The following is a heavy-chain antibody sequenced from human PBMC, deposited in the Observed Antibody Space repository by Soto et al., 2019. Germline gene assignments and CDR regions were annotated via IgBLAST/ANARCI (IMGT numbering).Heavy chain of an antibody. V-gene: IGHV3-53*01. CDR1: GFPVSSNY. CDR3: ARAGPGPFDY. D-gene: IGHD3-10*01. CDR2: IYSGGST. J-gene: IGHJ4*02. Sequence: GGSLRLSCAASGFPVSSNYMSWVRQAPGKGLEWVSVIYSGGSTCYADSVKGRFTISRDNSKNTLYLQMNSLRAEDTAVYYCARAGPGPFDYWGQGARVTVSS.